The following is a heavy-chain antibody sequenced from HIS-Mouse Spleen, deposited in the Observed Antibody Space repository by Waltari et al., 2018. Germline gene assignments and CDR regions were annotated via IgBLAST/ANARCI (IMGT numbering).Heavy chain of an antibody. CDR2: IYSSGST. D-gene: IGHD6-13*01. CDR1: GGSISSSSYY. J-gene: IGHJ2*01. Sequence: QLQLQESGPGLVTPSETLSLTCTVSGGSISSSSYYWGWIRQPPGKGLEWIGSIYSSGSTYYNPSLKSRVTISVDTSKNQFSLKLSSVTAADTAVYYCAREIPYSSSWYDWYFDLWGRGTLVTVSS. V-gene: IGHV4-39*07. CDR3: AREIPYSSSWYDWYFDL.